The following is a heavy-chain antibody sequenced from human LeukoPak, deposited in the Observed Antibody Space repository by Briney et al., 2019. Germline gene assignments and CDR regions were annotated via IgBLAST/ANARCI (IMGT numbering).Heavy chain of an antibody. CDR3: IANYYDSSGYPIAYYFDY. D-gene: IGHD3-22*01. V-gene: IGHV3-49*04. CDR2: IRSKAYGETT. J-gene: IGHJ4*02. Sequence: GGSLRLSCTASGINFGDYAMCWVRQAPGKGLEWVGFIRSKAYGETTEYAASVKGRFTISRDDSKSMAYLQMNSLKTEDTAVYYCIANYYDSSGYPIAYYFDYWGQGTLVTVSS. CDR1: GINFGDYA.